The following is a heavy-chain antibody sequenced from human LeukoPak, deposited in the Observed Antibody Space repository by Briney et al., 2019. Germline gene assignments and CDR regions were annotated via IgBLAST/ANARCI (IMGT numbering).Heavy chain of an antibody. V-gene: IGHV3-48*01. CDR1: GFTFSSYS. D-gene: IGHD3-16*01. CDR2: ISSSSTI. Sequence: GGSLRLSCAASGFTFSSYSMNWVRQAPGKGLEWVSYISSSSTIYYADSVKGRFTISRDSAKNSLYLQMNSLRAEDTAVYYCASGHYDYVWGSYDYWGQGTLVTVSS. J-gene: IGHJ4*02. CDR3: ASGHYDYVWGSYDY.